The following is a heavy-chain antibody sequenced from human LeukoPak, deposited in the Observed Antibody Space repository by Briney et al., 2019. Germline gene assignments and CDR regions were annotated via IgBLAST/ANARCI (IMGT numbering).Heavy chain of an antibody. CDR2: IKSDGSEK. Sequence: GGSLRLSCAACGFTFSSYWMSWVRQAPGKGLEWVANIKSDGSEKYYVDSVKGRFTISRDNAKNSLHLQMNSLRAEDTAVYYCAKDFGSSGYYVEYWGQGTLVTVSS. V-gene: IGHV3-7*01. J-gene: IGHJ4*02. CDR1: GFTFSSYW. D-gene: IGHD3-22*01. CDR3: AKDFGSSGYYVEY.